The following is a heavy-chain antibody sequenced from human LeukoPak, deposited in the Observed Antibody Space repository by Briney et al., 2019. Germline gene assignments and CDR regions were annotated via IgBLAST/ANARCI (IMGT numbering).Heavy chain of an antibody. D-gene: IGHD5-18*01. CDR3: ARAGYSFDSPNYFDY. CDR1: GFTFSSYE. V-gene: IGHV3-48*03. CDR2: ISSSGSTI. J-gene: IGHJ4*02. Sequence: GGSLRLSCAASGFTFSSYEMNWVRQAPGKGLEWVSYISSSGSTIYYADSVKGRFTISRDNAKNSLYLQMNSLRADDTAVYYCARAGYSFDSPNYFDYWGQGTLVTVSS.